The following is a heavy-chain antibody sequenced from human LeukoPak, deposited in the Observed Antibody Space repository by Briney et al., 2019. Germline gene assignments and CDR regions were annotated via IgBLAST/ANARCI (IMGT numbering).Heavy chain of an antibody. CDR3: ARDSATSGYYYMGV. J-gene: IGHJ6*03. D-gene: IGHD1-26*01. V-gene: IGHV1-2*06. Sequence: ASVKVSCKASGYTFTGYYMHWVRQAPGQGLEWMGRIDPNSGGTNYAEKFQGRVTMTTDTSISTAYMELSRLRSDDTAVYYCARDSATSGYYYMGVWGKGTTVTVSS. CDR2: IDPNSGGT. CDR1: GYTFTGYY.